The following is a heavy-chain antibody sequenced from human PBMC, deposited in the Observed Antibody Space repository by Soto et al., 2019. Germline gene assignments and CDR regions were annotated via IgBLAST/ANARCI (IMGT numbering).Heavy chain of an antibody. CDR2: INPSGGST. D-gene: IGHD3-22*01. CDR3: ARVVSPMDYDSSGYYYHYYYYGMDV. J-gene: IGHJ6*02. CDR1: GYTFTSYY. Sequence: ASVKVSCKASGYTFTSYYMHWVRQAPGQGLEWMGIINPSGGSTSYAQKFQGRVTMTRDTSTSTVYMELSSLRSEDTAVYYCARVVSPMDYDSSGYYYHYYYYGMDVWGQGTTVTVS. V-gene: IGHV1-46*01.